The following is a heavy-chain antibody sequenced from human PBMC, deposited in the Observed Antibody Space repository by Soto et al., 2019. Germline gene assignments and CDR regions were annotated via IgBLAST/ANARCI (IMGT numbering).Heavy chain of an antibody. CDR3: AREVGGASDAFDI. CDR2: IYYSGST. CDR1: GGSISSGDYY. J-gene: IGHJ3*02. V-gene: IGHV4-30-4*01. D-gene: IGHD1-26*01. Sequence: TCTVSGGSISSGDYYWSWIRQPPGKGLERIGYIYYSGSTYYNPSLKSRVTISVDTSQIQFSLKLSSVTAADPAVYYCAREVGGASDAFDIWGQGTMVTVSS.